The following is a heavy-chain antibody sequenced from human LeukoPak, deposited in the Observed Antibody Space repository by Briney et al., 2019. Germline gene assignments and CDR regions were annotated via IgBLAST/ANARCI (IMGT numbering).Heavy chain of an antibody. Sequence: SETLSLTCAVYGGSFSGYYWSWIRQPPGKGLEWIGEINHSGSTNYNPSLKSRVTISVDTSKNQFSLKLSSVTAADTAVYYCARLEKDYYGSGSYVDYWGQGTLVTVSS. D-gene: IGHD3-10*01. CDR1: GGSFSGYY. J-gene: IGHJ4*02. V-gene: IGHV4-34*01. CDR3: ARLEKDYYGSGSYVDY. CDR2: INHSGST.